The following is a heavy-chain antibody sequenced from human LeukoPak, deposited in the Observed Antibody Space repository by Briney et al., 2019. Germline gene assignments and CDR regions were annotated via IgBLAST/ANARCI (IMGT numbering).Heavy chain of an antibody. Sequence: QPGGSLRLSCVVSGFTVSTNYMSWVRQAPGKGLEWVSLIYSGGSTYYADSVKGRFAISRDNSKNTLYLQMNSLRAEDTAVYYCARRAGGYSHPYDYWGQGTLVTVSS. J-gene: IGHJ4*02. V-gene: IGHV3-53*01. CDR2: IYSGGST. CDR1: GFTVSTNY. D-gene: IGHD4-23*01. CDR3: ARRAGGYSHPYDY.